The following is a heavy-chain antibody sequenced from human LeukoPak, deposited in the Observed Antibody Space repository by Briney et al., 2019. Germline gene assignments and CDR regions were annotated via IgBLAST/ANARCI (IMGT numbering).Heavy chain of an antibody. V-gene: IGHV3-7*01. D-gene: IGHD4-17*01. CDR2: IKQDGSEK. Sequence: PGGSLRLSCAASGFTFSSYWMSWVRQAPGKGLEWVANIKQDGSEKYYVDSVKGRFTISRDNAKNSLYLQMNSLRAEDTAVYYCASSTDYGDYYYYGMDVWGQGTTVTVSS. CDR3: ASSTDYGDYYYYGMDV. J-gene: IGHJ6*02. CDR1: GFTFSSYW.